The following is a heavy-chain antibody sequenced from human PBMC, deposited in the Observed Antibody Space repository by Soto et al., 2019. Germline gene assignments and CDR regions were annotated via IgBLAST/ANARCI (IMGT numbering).Heavy chain of an antibody. J-gene: IGHJ4*02. V-gene: IGHV3-74*01. CDR3: ARGSGFSYGPLDY. D-gene: IGHD5-18*01. Sequence: GGSLRLSCAASGFTFSNYWMHWVRQVPGKGLVWVSRINSDGSSTSYADSVKGRFTISRDNAKNTLYLQMNSLRAEDTAVYYCARGSGFSYGPLDYWGQGTLLTVSS. CDR2: INSDGSST. CDR1: GFTFSNYW.